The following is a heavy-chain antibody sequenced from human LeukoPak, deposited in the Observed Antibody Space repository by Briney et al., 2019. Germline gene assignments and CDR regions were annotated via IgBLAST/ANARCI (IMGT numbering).Heavy chain of an antibody. V-gene: IGHV1-18*03. Sequence: ASVKVSCKASGYTFTSYGISWVRQAPGQGLEWMGWISAYNGNTNYAQKLQGRVTMTTDTSTSTAYMELSSLRSEDMAVYYCARSHYYDSSGYYSSADDAFDIWGQGTMVTVSS. CDR3: ARSHYYDSSGYYSSADDAFDI. J-gene: IGHJ3*02. D-gene: IGHD3-22*01. CDR1: GYTFTSYG. CDR2: ISAYNGNT.